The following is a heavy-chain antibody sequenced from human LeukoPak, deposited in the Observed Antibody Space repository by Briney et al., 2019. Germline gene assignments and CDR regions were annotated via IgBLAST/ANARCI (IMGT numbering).Heavy chain of an antibody. CDR2: INPNSGGT. V-gene: IGHV1-2*02. D-gene: IGHD5-18*01. CDR3: ARERVQLWLQGDAFDI. J-gene: IGHJ3*02. CDR1: GYTFTGYY. Sequence: SVKVSCKASGYTFTGYYMHWVRQAPGQGLEWMGWINPNSGGTNYAQKFQGRVTMTRDTSISTAYMELSRLRSDDTAVYYCARERVQLWLQGDAFDIWGQGTMVTVSS.